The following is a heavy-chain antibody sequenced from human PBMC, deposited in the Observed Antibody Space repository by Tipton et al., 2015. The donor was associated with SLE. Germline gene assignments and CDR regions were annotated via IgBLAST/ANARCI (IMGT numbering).Heavy chain of an antibody. CDR1: GGSISSSSYY. CDR2: INHSGST. CDR3: ARGLVGIEY. V-gene: IGHV4-39*07. J-gene: IGHJ4*02. D-gene: IGHD3-9*01. Sequence: TLSLTCTVSGGSISSSSYYWSWIRQPPGKGLEWIGEINHSGSTNYNPSLKSRVTISVDTSKNQFSLKLSSVTAADTAVYYCARGLVGIEYWGQGTLVTVSS.